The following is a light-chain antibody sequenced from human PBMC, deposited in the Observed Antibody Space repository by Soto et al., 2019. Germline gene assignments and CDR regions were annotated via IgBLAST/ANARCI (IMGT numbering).Light chain of an antibody. V-gene: IGKV3-20*01. CDR2: GAS. CDR3: QQYSDLPMT. CDR1: QSVSSSF. J-gene: IGKJ5*01. Sequence: EIVLTQSPGTLSLSPGERATLSCRASQSVSSSFFAWYQQKPGQAPRLLLYGASRRATGIPDRFSGSASGTDFTLTISRLEPEDFAVYFCQQYSDLPMTFGQGTRLEIK.